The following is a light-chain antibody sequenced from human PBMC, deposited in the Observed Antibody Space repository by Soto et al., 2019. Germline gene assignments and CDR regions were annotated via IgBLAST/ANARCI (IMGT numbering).Light chain of an antibody. Sequence: QSVLTQPASVSGSPGQSITISCTGTSSDVGDYNYVSWYQQHPGKAPKLMIFDVSNRPSGVSNRFSGSKSGNTASLTISGLQAEDEAEYYCSSYTGSSTYVFGTGTKVT. CDR2: DVS. CDR1: SSDVGDYNY. V-gene: IGLV2-14*01. CDR3: SSYTGSSTYV. J-gene: IGLJ1*01.